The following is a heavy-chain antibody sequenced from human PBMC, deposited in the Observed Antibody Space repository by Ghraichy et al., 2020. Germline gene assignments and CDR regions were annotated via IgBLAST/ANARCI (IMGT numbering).Heavy chain of an antibody. V-gene: IGHV3-53*01. CDR2: IYSGGST. J-gene: IGHJ4*02. CDR1: GFTVSSNY. CDR3: ARESPGYYDSSGGWIDY. D-gene: IGHD3-22*01. Sequence: GGSLRLSCAASGFTVSSNYMSWVRQAPGKGLEWVSVIYSGGSTYYADSVKGRFTISRDNSKNTLYLQMNSLRAEDTAVYYCARESPGYYDSSGGWIDYWGQGTLVTVSS.